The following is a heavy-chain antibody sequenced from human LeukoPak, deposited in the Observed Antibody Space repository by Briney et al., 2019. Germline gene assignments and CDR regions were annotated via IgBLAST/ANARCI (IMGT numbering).Heavy chain of an antibody. J-gene: IGHJ4*02. CDR3: AKAHDCGDYAGFDY. D-gene: IGHD4-17*01. CDR1: GFTFDDYA. V-gene: IGHV3-9*01. CDR2: ISWNSGNI. Sequence: PGRPLRLSCAASGFTFDDYAMHWVRQAPGKGLEWVSGISWNSGNIAYADSVKGRFTISRDSAKTSLYLQINNLRAEDTALYYCAKAHDCGDYAGFDYWGQGTLVSVSS.